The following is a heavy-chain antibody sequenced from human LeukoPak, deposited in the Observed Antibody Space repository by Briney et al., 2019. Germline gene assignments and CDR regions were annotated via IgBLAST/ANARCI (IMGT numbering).Heavy chain of an antibody. Sequence: PSETLSLTCAVSGYSISSGYYWGWIRQPPGKGLEWIGSIHHSGTAYYNPSLKSRVTISVDTSKNQVSLKLTSVTAADTAVYYCAREGSIGTGRQYYFDYWGQGTLVTVFS. CDR1: GYSISSGYY. CDR3: AREGSIGTGRQYYFDY. CDR2: IHHSGTA. J-gene: IGHJ4*02. D-gene: IGHD2-8*02. V-gene: IGHV4-38-2*01.